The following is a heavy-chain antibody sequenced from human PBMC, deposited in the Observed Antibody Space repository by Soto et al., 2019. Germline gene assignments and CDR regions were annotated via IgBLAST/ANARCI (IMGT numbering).Heavy chain of an antibody. J-gene: IGHJ6*03. CDR2: IYYSGST. V-gene: IGHV4-59*01. Sequence: SETLSLTCTVSGGSISSYYWSWIRQPPGKGLEWIGYIYYSGSTNYNPSLKSRVTISVDTSKNQFSLKLSSVTAADTAVYYCARALTIFGVAHLPYYYYYMDVWGKGTTVTVSS. CDR1: GGSISSYY. CDR3: ARALTIFGVAHLPYYYYYMDV. D-gene: IGHD3-3*01.